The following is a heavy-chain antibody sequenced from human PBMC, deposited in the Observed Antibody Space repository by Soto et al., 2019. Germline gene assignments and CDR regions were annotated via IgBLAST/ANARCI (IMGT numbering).Heavy chain of an antibody. CDR1: GFTFSNAW. CDR2: IKSKTDGGTT. J-gene: IGHJ4*02. Sequence: PGGSLRLSCAASGFTFSNAWMSWVRQAPGKGLEWVGRIKSKTDGGTTDYAAPVKGRFTISRDDSKNTLYLQMNSLKTEDTAVYYCTTFESGYDFPIDYWGQGTLVTVSS. CDR3: TTFESGYDFPIDY. V-gene: IGHV3-15*01. D-gene: IGHD5-12*01.